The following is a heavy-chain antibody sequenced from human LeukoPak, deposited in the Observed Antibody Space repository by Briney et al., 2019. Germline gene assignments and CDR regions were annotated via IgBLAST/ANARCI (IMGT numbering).Heavy chain of an antibody. J-gene: IGHJ4*02. CDR3: ARSLSRSTTFDY. D-gene: IGHD2-2*01. CDR1: GGSISSYY. CDR2: IYYSGST. Sequence: SETLSLTCTVSGGSISSYYWSWIRQPPGKGLEWIWYIYYSGSTNYNPSLKSRVTISVDTSKNQFSLKLSSVTAADTAVYYCARSLSRSTTFDYWGQGTLVTVSS. V-gene: IGHV4-59*01.